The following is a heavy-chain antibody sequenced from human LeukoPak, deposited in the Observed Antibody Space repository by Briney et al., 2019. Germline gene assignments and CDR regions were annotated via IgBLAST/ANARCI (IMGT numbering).Heavy chain of an antibody. CDR2: INPNNGGT. Sequence: ASVKVSCKASGYTFTGYYLHWVRQAPGQGLEWMGWINPNNGGTNYAQKFQGRVTMTWDTPISTAYMELSRLRSDDTAVYYCARELLWFGKPIPFYYYGMDVWGQGTTVTVSS. V-gene: IGHV1-2*02. CDR1: GYTFTGYY. J-gene: IGHJ6*02. D-gene: IGHD3-10*01. CDR3: ARELLWFGKPIPFYYYGMDV.